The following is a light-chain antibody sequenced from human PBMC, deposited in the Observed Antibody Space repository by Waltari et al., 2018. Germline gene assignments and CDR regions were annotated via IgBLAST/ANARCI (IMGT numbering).Light chain of an antibody. V-gene: IGKV1-12*01. CDR2: RAS. CDR3: QQGYDFPCT. CDR1: RDIANK. Sequence: DIQMTQSPSSLSASIGDIVTLTCRASRDIANKLNWYQQQSGKAPKLLIYRASSLQSGVPSRFSGSGSGTDFSLTISSLQPEDFATYHCQQGYDFPCTFGRGTKVEIK. J-gene: IGKJ4*01.